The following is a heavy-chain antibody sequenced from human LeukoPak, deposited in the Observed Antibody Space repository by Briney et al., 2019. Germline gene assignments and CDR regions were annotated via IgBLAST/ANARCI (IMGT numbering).Heavy chain of an antibody. D-gene: IGHD5-24*01. Sequence: SETLSLTCTVSGGSLSSYYWRWIRQPPGKGLEWMGYIYYSGSTNYNPSLKSRVTISVDTSKNQFSLKLSSVTAADTAVYYCARLDGSTWGQGTLVTVSS. CDR1: GGSLSSYY. CDR2: IYYSGST. CDR3: ARLDGST. J-gene: IGHJ4*02. V-gene: IGHV4-59*08.